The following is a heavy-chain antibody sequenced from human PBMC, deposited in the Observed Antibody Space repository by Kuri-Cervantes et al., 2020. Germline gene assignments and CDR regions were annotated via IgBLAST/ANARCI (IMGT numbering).Heavy chain of an antibody. V-gene: IGHV1-3*01. Sequence: ASVKVSCKASGYTFTNYAMHWVRQAPGRRLEWMGWINAGSGNTKYSQKFQGRVTITRDTSASTVYMELSSLRSEDTAVYYCARDSESSSSFFYWGQGTLVTVSS. J-gene: IGHJ4*02. D-gene: IGHD6-6*01. CDR1: GYTFTNYA. CDR2: INAGSGNT. CDR3: ARDSESSSSFFY.